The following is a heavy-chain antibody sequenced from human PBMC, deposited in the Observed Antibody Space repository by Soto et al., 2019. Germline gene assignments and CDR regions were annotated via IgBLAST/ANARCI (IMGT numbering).Heavy chain of an antibody. CDR3: ARAYYDFWTSYHYGMDV. J-gene: IGHJ6*02. D-gene: IGHD3-3*01. V-gene: IGHV4-30-2*01. CDR2: IYQSGST. CDR1: GVSISSDGYS. Sequence: QLQLQESGSGLVKPSQTLSLTCAVSGVSISSDGYSWSWIRQPPGKGLEWIGFIYQSGSTYYNPSLTSRGTMSVDRSKNQFSLKLTSVTAADTAVYYCARAYYDFWTSYHYGMDVWGQGTTVTVSS.